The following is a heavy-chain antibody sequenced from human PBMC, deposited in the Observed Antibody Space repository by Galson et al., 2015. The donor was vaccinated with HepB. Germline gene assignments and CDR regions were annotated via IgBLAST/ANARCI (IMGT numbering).Heavy chain of an antibody. CDR3: AVNMRRGTDDY. V-gene: IGHV3-23*01. J-gene: IGHJ4*02. D-gene: IGHD1-1*01. CDR1: GFTISDYG. CDR2: IGSSGTI. Sequence: SLRLSCAASGFTISDYGIDWVRLPPGKGLEWVSGIGSSGTIHYTDSVKGRFTISRDNSKNTVYLQMDSLSAEDTAQYYCAVNMRRGTDDYWGQGTLVTVSS.